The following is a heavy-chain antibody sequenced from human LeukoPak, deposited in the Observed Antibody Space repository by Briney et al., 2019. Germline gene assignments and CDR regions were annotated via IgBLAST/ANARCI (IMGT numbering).Heavy chain of an antibody. CDR1: GGSIGSYY. D-gene: IGHD3-10*01. Sequence: SETLSLTCIVSGGSIGSYYWSWIRQPPGKGLEWIGYIYSSGNTNYNPSLWSRVTISVDTSKNQFSLKVSSVTAADTAVYYCARGRFGDSAYSDYWGQGTLVTVSS. V-gene: IGHV4-59*01. CDR3: ARGRFGDSAYSDY. J-gene: IGHJ4*02. CDR2: IYSSGNT.